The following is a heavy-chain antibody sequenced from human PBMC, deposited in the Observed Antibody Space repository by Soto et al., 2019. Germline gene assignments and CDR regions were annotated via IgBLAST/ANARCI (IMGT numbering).Heavy chain of an antibody. CDR2: ITPLFGIP. V-gene: IGHV1-69*17. CDR3: ARDTHSAGGWFDT. J-gene: IGHJ5*02. Sequence: QVQLVQSGAEVKKPGSSVKVSCKASGGTSRSLSITWVRQAPGQGLEWMGGITPLFGIPNYPQTFQGRLTITADKSTGTAYLELSSRRSEDTAVYYCARDTHSAGGWFDTWGRGTLVTVSS. CDR1: GGTSRSLS. D-gene: IGHD2-15*01.